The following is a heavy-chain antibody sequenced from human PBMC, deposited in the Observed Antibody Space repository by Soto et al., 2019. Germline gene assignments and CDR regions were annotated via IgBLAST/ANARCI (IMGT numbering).Heavy chain of an antibody. V-gene: IGHV4-59*01. CDR2: IYYLGST. CDR3: ARDGYDGSGSPYPAY. Sequence: TSETLSLTCSVSGGSMSEYFWSWIRQSPGKGLEWIGYIYYLGSTDYNPSLKSRVTISVDTSKRQFSLRLTSVTAADTAVYYCARDGYDGSGSPYPAYWGPGTQVTVSS. D-gene: IGHD3-10*01. J-gene: IGHJ4*02. CDR1: GGSMSEYF.